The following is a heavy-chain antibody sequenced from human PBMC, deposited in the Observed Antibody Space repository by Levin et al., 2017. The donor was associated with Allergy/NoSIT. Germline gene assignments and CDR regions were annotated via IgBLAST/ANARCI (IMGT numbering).Heavy chain of an antibody. Sequence: GGSLRLSCAASGFTFSSYSMNWVRQAPGKGLEWVSSISSSSSYIYYADSVKGRFTISRDNAKNSLYLQMNSLRAEDTAVYYCARAPYTEWEPREYFQHWGQGTLVTVSS. D-gene: IGHD1-26*01. CDR2: ISSSSSYI. CDR3: ARAPYTEWEPREYFQH. V-gene: IGHV3-21*01. J-gene: IGHJ1*01. CDR1: GFTFSSYS.